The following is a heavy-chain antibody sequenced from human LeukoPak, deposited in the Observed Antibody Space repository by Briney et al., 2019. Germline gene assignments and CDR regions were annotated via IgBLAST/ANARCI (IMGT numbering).Heavy chain of an antibody. CDR1: GFTFSSYA. CDR3: ASPPATTVTTRALGDLAFDI. Sequence: GGSLRLSCAASGFTFSSYAMHWVRQAPGKGLEWVAVISYDGSSKYYADSVKGRFTISRDNSKNTLYLQMNSLRAEDTAVYYCASPPATTVTTRALGDLAFDIWGQGTMVTVSS. CDR2: ISYDGSSK. V-gene: IGHV3-30-3*01. D-gene: IGHD4-17*01. J-gene: IGHJ3*02.